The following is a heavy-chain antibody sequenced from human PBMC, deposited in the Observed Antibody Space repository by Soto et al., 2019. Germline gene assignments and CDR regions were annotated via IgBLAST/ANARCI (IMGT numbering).Heavy chain of an antibody. J-gene: IGHJ6*02. Sequence: GGSLRLSSAASGITFSSYAMSWVRQAPGKGLEWVSGISGSGGSTYYADSVKGRFTISRDNSKNTLYLQMNSLRAEDTAVYYCANSFPAIMDFCGQGTTVIVSS. V-gene: IGHV3-23*01. CDR2: ISGSGGST. CDR1: GITFSSYA. CDR3: ANSFPAIMDF.